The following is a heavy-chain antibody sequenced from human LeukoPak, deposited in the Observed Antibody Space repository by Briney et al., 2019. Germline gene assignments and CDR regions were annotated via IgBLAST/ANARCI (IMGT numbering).Heavy chain of an antibody. CDR1: GFTFSNAW. CDR3: ATYRQVLLPFES. J-gene: IGHJ4*02. Sequence: GGSLRLSCAASGFTFSNAWMSWVRQAPGKGLEWVSSIFPSGGEIHYADSVRGRFTISRDNSKSTLSLQMNSLRAEDTAIYYCATYRQVLLPFESWGQGTLVTVSS. CDR2: IFPSGGEI. V-gene: IGHV3-23*01. D-gene: IGHD2-8*02.